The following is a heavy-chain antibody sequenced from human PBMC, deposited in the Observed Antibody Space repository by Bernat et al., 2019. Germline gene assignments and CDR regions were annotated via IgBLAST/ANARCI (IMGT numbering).Heavy chain of an antibody. Sequence: EVHLVESGGDLVQPGGSLRLSCAASGFAFNGYYMDWVRQAPGKGLEWVGRIRNKANNYATHYAASVNGRFTISRDDSKNSLYLQMDSLKTEETAVYYCARPPTIDSSKRGWGYYFMDVWGKGTTVTVSS. J-gene: IGHJ6*03. CDR1: GFAFNGYY. D-gene: IGHD4-4*01. V-gene: IGHV3-72*01. CDR2: IRNKANNYAT. CDR3: ARPPTIDSSKRGWGYYFMDV.